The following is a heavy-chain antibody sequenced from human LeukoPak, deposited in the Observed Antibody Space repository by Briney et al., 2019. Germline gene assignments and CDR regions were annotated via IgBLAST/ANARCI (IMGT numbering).Heavy chain of an antibody. CDR1: GASISGSGYY. D-gene: IGHD1-26*01. CDR3: VKSGGYGLIDY. J-gene: IGHJ4*02. Sequence: SDTLSLTCAVSGASISGSGYYLRWIRQPPGKGLEWIGNIYYTRSTYYNASVQSRVTISIDKSKNQFSLRLNSVTAADTAMYYCVKSGGYGLIDYWGQGTLVTVSS. V-gene: IGHV4-39*01. CDR2: IYYTRST.